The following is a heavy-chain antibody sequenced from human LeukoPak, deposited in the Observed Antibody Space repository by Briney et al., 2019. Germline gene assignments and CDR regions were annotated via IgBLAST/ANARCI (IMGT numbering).Heavy chain of an antibody. Sequence: GGSLRLSCAASGFTFDDYAIHWVRQAPRKGLEWDSGISWNSGSIGYADSVKGRFTISIDNAKNSLYLQMNSLRAEDTALYYCAKGRDRYQLLSKNWFDPWGQGTLVTVSS. CDR1: GFTFDDYA. CDR2: ISWNSGSI. D-gene: IGHD2-2*01. J-gene: IGHJ5*02. V-gene: IGHV3-9*01. CDR3: AKGRDRYQLLSKNWFDP.